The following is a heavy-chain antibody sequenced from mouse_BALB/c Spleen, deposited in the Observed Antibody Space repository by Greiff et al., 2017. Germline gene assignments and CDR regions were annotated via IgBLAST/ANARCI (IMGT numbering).Heavy chain of an antibody. CDR1: GFTFSSYY. V-gene: IGHV5-6-2*01. CDR3: ARRSSGGFDY. CDR2: INSNGGST. Sequence: EVQLVESGGGLVKLGGSLKLSCAASGFTFSSYYMSWVRQTPEKRLELVAAINSNGGSTYYPDTVKGRFTISRDNAKNTLYLQMSSLKSEDTALYYCARRSSGGFDYWGQGTTLTVSS. J-gene: IGHJ2*01.